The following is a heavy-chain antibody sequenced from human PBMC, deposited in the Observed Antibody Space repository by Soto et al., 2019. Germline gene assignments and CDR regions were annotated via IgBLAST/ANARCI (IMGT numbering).Heavy chain of an antibody. V-gene: IGHV4-30-4*01. D-gene: IGHD3-22*01. Sequence: PSETLSLTCTVSGGSINSGDYYWSWIRQPPGKGLEWIGYINYSGTTYYKPSLKSRVTISVDTSKNQFSLRLSSVTAADTAVYYCARAYDSCGYYANFDYWGQGTLVTVSS. J-gene: IGHJ4*02. CDR2: INYSGTT. CDR1: GGSINSGDYY. CDR3: ARAYDSCGYYANFDY.